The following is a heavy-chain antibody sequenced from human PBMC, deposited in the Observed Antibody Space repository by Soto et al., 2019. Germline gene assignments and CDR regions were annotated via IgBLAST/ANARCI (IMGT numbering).Heavy chain of an antibody. J-gene: IGHJ6*02. Sequence: QVQLVESGGGVVQPGRSLRLSCAASGFTFSSYGMPWVRQAPGKGREWVAVIWYDGSNKYYADYVKGRFTISRDNSKNTLYLQMNSLRAEDTAVYFCARAGLPPREYYSYYGMDVWGQGTTVTGSS. CDR3: ARAGLPPREYYSYYGMDV. CDR2: IWYDGSNK. D-gene: IGHD6-25*01. V-gene: IGHV3-33*01. CDR1: GFTFSSYG.